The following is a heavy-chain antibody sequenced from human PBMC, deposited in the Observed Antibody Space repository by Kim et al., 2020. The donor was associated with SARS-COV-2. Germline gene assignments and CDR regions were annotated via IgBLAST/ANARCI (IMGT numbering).Heavy chain of an antibody. CDR1: GFTVSSNY. Sequence: GGSLRLSCAASGFTVSSNYMSWVRQAPGKGLEWVSVIYSGGSTYYADSVKGRFTISRDNSKNTLYLQMNSLRAEDTAVYYCATLVIVGATVFDYWGQGTLVTVSS. CDR3: ATLVIVGATVFDY. V-gene: IGHV3-53*01. J-gene: IGHJ4*02. D-gene: IGHD1-26*01. CDR2: IYSGGST.